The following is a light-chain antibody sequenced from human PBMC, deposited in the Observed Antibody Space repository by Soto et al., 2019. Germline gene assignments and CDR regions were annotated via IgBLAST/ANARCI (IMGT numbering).Light chain of an antibody. Sequence: SYELTQPPSVSVAPGQTAKITCAGDNIDTKSMHWYQQRPGQAPVLVVHDDTDRAAGIPERFSGSKSGGTATLTIIRVEAGDEADYYCQVWDISTYHVVFGGGTKLTVL. V-gene: IGLV3-21*02. CDR3: QVWDISTYHVV. CDR1: NIDTKS. J-gene: IGLJ2*01. CDR2: DDT.